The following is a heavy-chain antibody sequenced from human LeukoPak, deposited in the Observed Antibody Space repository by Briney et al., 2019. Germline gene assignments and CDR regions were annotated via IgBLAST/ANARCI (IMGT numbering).Heavy chain of an antibody. Sequence: PSETLSLTCTVSGGSISSSSYYSGWIRQPPGKGLEWIGNIHHSGSTYYNPSLKSRVTIFVDTSKNQFSLKLSSVTAADTAVYYCARVYYSNSYDYWYFDLWGRGTLVTVSS. CDR1: GGSISSSSYY. V-gene: IGHV4-39*07. J-gene: IGHJ2*01. D-gene: IGHD6-13*01. CDR3: ARVYYSNSYDYWYFDL. CDR2: IHHSGST.